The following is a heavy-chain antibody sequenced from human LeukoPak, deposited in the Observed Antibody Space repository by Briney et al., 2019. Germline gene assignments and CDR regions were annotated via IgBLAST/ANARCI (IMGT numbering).Heavy chain of an antibody. D-gene: IGHD3-10*01. J-gene: IGHJ4*02. CDR3: AKGFVGYGSGSYYSNY. CDR1: GFPFSSYL. CDR2: RSNDGSNK. V-gene: IGHV3-30-3*01. Sequence: GGSLSLPCAPSGFPFSSYLMHGSPKAPARGRAGGEVRSNDGSNKYYAASVKGRFTISRDNYKNTLYLLINSLRGEDTAVYYCAKGFVGYGSGSYYSNYWGQGTLVTVSS.